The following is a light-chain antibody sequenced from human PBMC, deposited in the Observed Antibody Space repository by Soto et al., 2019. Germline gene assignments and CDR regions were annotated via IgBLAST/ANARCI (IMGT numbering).Light chain of an antibody. CDR3: LQHGSYPRT. Sequence: DIQMTQSPSSLSASVGDRVTITCRASQGIRDDLAWYQQKPGRVPKRLIYAASTLQSGVPLRFSGSGSGTEFTLTISSLKPEDIATYYCLQHGSYPRTFGQGTKVDIK. V-gene: IGKV1-17*01. J-gene: IGKJ1*01. CDR2: AAS. CDR1: QGIRDD.